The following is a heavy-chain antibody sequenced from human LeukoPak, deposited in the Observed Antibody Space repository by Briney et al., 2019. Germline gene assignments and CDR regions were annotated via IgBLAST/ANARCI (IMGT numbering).Heavy chain of an antibody. CDR1: GGSISSGDYY. Sequence: PSQTLSLTCTVSGGSISSGDYYWSWIRQPPGKGLEWIGYIYYSGSTYYNPSLKSRVTISVDTSKNQFSLKLSSVTAADTAVYYCARESRILEWSADYWGQGTLVTVSS. CDR2: IYYSGST. D-gene: IGHD3-3*01. V-gene: IGHV4-30-4*08. J-gene: IGHJ4*02. CDR3: ARESRILEWSADY.